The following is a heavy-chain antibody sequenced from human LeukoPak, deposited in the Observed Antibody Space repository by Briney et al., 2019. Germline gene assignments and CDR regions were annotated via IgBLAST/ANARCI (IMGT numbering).Heavy chain of an antibody. Sequence: PSETLSLTCTVSGGSISSGSYYWSWIRQPAGKGLEWIGRIYTSGSTNYNPSLKSRVTISVDTSKNQFSLKLSSVTAADTAVYYCARVYWNSNWFDPWGQGTLVTVSS. J-gene: IGHJ5*02. CDR1: GGSISSGSYY. D-gene: IGHD1-7*01. CDR3: ARVYWNSNWFDP. CDR2: IYTSGST. V-gene: IGHV4-61*02.